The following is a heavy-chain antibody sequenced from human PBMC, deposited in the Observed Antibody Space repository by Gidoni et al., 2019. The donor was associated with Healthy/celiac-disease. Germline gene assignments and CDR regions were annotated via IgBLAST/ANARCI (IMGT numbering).Heavy chain of an antibody. D-gene: IGHD2-2*01. J-gene: IGHJ6*02. CDR1: GGSISSSSYY. CDR2: IYYSGST. V-gene: IGHV4-39*01. CDR3: ASPARAYYYYGMDV. Sequence: QLQLQESGPGLVKPSETLSLTCTVSGGSISSSSYYWGWIRQPPGKGLEWIGSIYYSGSTYYNPSLKSRVTISVDTAKNQFSRKLSSVTAADTAVYYCASPARAYYYYGMDVWGQGTTVTVSS.